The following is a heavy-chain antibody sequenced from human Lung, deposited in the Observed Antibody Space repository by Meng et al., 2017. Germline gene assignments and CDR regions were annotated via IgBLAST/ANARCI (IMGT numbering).Heavy chain of an antibody. J-gene: IGHJ4*02. CDR3: AGFYYDSSGGGY. D-gene: IGHD3-22*01. CDR1: GFTFSSVG. V-gene: IGHV3-33*01. CDR2: IWNDGSNK. Sequence: QVELVEDGGGVVQHGRSLRPSWEGSGFTFSSVGMHWVREAQGKGLEWVAVIWNDGSNKYYADSVKGRFTISRDNSKNTLYLQMNSLRAEDTAVYYCAGFYYDSSGGGYWGQGTLVTVSS.